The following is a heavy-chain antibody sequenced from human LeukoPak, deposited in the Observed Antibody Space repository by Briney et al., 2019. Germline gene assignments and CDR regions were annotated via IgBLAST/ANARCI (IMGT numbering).Heavy chain of an antibody. V-gene: IGHV3-21*01. D-gene: IGHD2-2*03. CDR2: ISSSSSYI. Sequence: GGSLRLSCAASGFTFSSYSMNWVRQAPGKGLEWVSSISSSSSYIYYADSVKGRFTISRDNAKNSLYLQMNSLRAEDTAVYYCARDHGYCSSTSCYALDYWGQGALVTVSS. J-gene: IGHJ4*02. CDR1: GFTFSSYS. CDR3: ARDHGYCSSTSCYALDY.